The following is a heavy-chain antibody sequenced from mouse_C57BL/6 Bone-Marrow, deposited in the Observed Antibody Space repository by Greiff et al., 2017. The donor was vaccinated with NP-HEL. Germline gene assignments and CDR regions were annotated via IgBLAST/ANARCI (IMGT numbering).Heavy chain of an antibody. CDR2: IYPRSGNT. CDR3: ARYTTVVAPSYYYAMDY. D-gene: IGHD1-1*01. Sequence: QVQLKESGAELARPGASVKLSCKASGYTFTSYGISWVKQRTGQGLEWIGEIYPRSGNTYYNEKFKGKATLTADKSSSTAYMELRSLTSEDSAVYFCARYTTVVAPSYYYAMDYWGQGTSVTVSS. V-gene: IGHV1-81*01. CDR1: GYTFTSYG. J-gene: IGHJ4*01.